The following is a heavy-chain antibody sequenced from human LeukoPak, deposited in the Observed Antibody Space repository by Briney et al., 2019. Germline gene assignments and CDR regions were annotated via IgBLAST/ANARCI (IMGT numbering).Heavy chain of an antibody. D-gene: IGHD1-26*01. CDR2: IYPGDSDT. Sequence: GESLKISCKGSGYSFTTYWIGWVRQMPGKGLEWMGIIYPGDSDTRYSPSFQGQVTIAVDKSITTAYLQWSSLKASDTAIYYCARGIEGATRISSFDYWAQGTLVSVSS. J-gene: IGHJ4*02. CDR3: ARGIEGATRISSFDY. V-gene: IGHV5-51*01. CDR1: GYSFTTYW.